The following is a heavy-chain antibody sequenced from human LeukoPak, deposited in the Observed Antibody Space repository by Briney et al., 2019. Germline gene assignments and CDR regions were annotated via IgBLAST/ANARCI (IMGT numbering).Heavy chain of an antibody. Sequence: GKSLQISCKGSGYSFTSYWIGWVGHMPAKGLEWMGIIYPGDSDVRYSPSFQAPVTISADKSISTAYLQWSSLKASDTAMYYWARLPIRNWNPHEWGGAAFDIWGQGTMVTVSS. D-gene: IGHD1-20*01. CDR2: IYPGDSDV. CDR1: GYSFTSYW. CDR3: ARLPIRNWNPHEWGGAAFDI. J-gene: IGHJ3*02. V-gene: IGHV5-51*01.